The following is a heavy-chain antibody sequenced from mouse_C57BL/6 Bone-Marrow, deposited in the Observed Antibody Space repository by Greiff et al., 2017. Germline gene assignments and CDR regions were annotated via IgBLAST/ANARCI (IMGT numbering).Heavy chain of an antibody. CDR1: GFNIKDDY. Sequence: VQLQQSGAELVRPGASVKLSCTASGFNIKDDYMHWVKQRPEQGLEWIGWIDPENGDTEYASKFQGKATITADTSSNTAYLQLSSLTSEDTAVYYCTAIHSWEVYGYDGGVDDWGQGTTLTVSS. D-gene: IGHD2-2*01. CDR2: IDPENGDT. CDR3: TAIHSWEVYGYDGGVDD. J-gene: IGHJ2*01. V-gene: IGHV14-4*01.